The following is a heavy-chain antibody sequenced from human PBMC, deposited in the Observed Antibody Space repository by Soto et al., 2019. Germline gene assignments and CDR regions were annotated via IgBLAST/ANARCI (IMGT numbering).Heavy chain of an antibody. Sequence: SETLSLTCAVYGGSFSGYYWSWIRQPPGKGLEWIGEIYYSGSTNYNPSLKSRVTISVDTSKNQFSLKLSSVTAADTAVYYCARHLWTASAAAGIFDYWGQGTLVTAPQ. D-gene: IGHD6-13*01. CDR3: ARHLWTASAAAGIFDY. CDR2: IYYSGST. J-gene: IGHJ4*02. V-gene: IGHV4-34*01. CDR1: GGSFSGYY.